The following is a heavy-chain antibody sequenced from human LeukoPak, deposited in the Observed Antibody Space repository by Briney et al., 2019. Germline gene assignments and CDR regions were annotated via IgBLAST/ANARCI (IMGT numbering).Heavy chain of an antibody. D-gene: IGHD2-21*01. CDR3: AKGIAGALHYFDY. CDR2: ISNSGDTT. Sequence: GGSLRLSCAASGFTFSRYAMNWVRQAPGKGLEWVSAISNSGDTTYYADSVQGRFTISRDNSKNTLYLQMNSLRAEDTAVYYCAKGIAGALHYFDYWGQGTLVTVYS. J-gene: IGHJ4*02. V-gene: IGHV3-23*01. CDR1: GFTFSRYA.